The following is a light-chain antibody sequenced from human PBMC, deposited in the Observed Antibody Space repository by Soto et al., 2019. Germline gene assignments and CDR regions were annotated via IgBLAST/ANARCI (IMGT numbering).Light chain of an antibody. V-gene: IGKV1-5*01. Sequence: DIQMTQSPSSLSASVGDRVTITCRASQGISTYLNWYQQKPGKAPKLLIYDASSLESGVPSRFSGSGSGTEFTLTISSLQPDDFATYYCQQYNSYSQTFGQGTKVDIK. CDR1: QGISTY. CDR3: QQYNSYSQT. CDR2: DAS. J-gene: IGKJ1*01.